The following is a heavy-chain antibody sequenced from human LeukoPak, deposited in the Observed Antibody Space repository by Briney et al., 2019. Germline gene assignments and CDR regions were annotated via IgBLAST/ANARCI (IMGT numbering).Heavy chain of an antibody. CDR1: GYSFTSYW. CDR3: ARTRMVRGASNWFDP. Sequence: GESLKISCKGSGYSFTSYWIGWVRQLPGKGLELMGIIYPGDSDTRYSPSFQGQVTISADKSISTAYLQWSSLKASDTAMYYCARTRMVRGASNWFDPWGQGTLVTVSS. V-gene: IGHV5-51*01. D-gene: IGHD3-10*01. CDR2: IYPGDSDT. J-gene: IGHJ5*02.